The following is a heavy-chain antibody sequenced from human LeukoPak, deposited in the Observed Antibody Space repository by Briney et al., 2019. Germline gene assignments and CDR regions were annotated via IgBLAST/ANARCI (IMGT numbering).Heavy chain of an antibody. D-gene: IGHD3-16*02. J-gene: IGHJ4*02. CDR3: AREGVWGSYRFDY. CDR1: GGTFSSYA. Sequence: SVKVSCKASGGTFSSYAISWVRQAPGQGLEWMGGIIPIFGTANYAQKFQGRVTITTDESTSTAYMEQSSLRSEDTAVYYCAREGVWGSYRFDYWGQGTLVTVSS. CDR2: IIPIFGTA. V-gene: IGHV1-69*05.